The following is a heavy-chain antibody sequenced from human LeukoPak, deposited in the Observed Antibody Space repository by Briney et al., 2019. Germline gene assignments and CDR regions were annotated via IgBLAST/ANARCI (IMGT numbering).Heavy chain of an antibody. CDR1: GGSISSSSYY. CDR2: IYYSGST. V-gene: IGHV4-39*07. CDR3: ARNLNVAMAGYFDY. D-gene: IGHD6-19*01. Sequence: SETLSLTCTVSGGSISSSSYYWGWIRQPPGKGLEWIGSIYYSGSTYYNPSLKSRVTISVDTSKNQFSLKLSSVTAADTAVYYCARNLNVAMAGYFDYWGQGTLVTVSS. J-gene: IGHJ4*02.